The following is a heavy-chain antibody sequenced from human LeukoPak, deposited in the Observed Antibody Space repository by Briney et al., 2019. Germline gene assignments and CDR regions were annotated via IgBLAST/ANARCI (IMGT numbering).Heavy chain of an antibody. CDR2: IYSGGST. Sequence: GGSLRVSCAASGFTASSNYMSGVRQAPGKGLEWVSVIYSGGSTYYAESVKGRFTISRDNSKNTLYLQMNSLRAEDTAVYYCARGLPSLYGSGSSYYFDYWGQGTLVTVSS. V-gene: IGHV3-53*01. J-gene: IGHJ4*02. D-gene: IGHD3-10*01. CDR3: ARGLPSLYGSGSSYYFDY. CDR1: GFTASSNY.